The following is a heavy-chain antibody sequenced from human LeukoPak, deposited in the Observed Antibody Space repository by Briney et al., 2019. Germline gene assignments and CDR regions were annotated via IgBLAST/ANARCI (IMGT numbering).Heavy chain of an antibody. Sequence: GGSLRLSCAASGFTFSDYYMSWIRQAPGKGLEWVSYISSSGSTIYYADSVKGRFTISRDNSKNTLYLQMNSLRAEDTAVYYCAKTRSSWYSLNYWGQGTLVTVSS. D-gene: IGHD6-13*01. CDR3: AKTRSSWYSLNY. J-gene: IGHJ4*02. V-gene: IGHV3-11*01. CDR1: GFTFSDYY. CDR2: ISSSGSTI.